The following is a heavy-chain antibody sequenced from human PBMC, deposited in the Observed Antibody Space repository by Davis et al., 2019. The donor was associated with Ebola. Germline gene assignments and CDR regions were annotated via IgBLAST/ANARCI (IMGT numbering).Heavy chain of an antibody. Sequence: SETLSPTCPVPGGSISYYYWNWIRQAPGKGLEWIGDIYFSGSTNYNPSLKSRVTISVDTSKNQFSLKLNSVTAADTAVYYCARANTAMVPPEIDYWSQGTLVTVSS. CDR2: IYFSGST. V-gene: IGHV4-59*01. CDR3: ARANTAMVPPEIDY. J-gene: IGHJ4*02. D-gene: IGHD5-18*01. CDR1: GGSISYYY.